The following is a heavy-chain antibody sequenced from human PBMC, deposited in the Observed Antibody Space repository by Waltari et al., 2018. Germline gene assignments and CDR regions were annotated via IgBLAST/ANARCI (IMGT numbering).Heavy chain of an antibody. Sequence: EVQLLESGGGLVQPGGSLRLSCAASGFTFSSYAMSWVRQAPGKGLEWVSAISGSGGSTYYADSVKGRFTISRDNSKNTLYLQMNSLRAEDTAVYYCARDGEQLVGYYGMDVWGQGTTVTVSS. V-gene: IGHV3-23*01. J-gene: IGHJ6*02. CDR2: ISGSGGST. CDR1: GFTFSSYA. CDR3: ARDGEQLVGYYGMDV. D-gene: IGHD6-6*01.